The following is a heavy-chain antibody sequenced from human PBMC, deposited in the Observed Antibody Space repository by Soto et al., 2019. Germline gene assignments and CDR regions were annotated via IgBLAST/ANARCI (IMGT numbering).Heavy chain of an antibody. CDR3: AKDPRVSFDP. CDR1: GFTFSTFA. CDR2: ISASGGST. V-gene: IGHV3-23*01. Sequence: LRLSCAASGFTFSTFAMSWVRQAPGKGLEWVSAISASGGSTYYADSVKGRFTISRDNSNNTLYLQMNSLRVEDTAVYYCAKDPRVSFDPWGQGTLVTVSS. J-gene: IGHJ5*02.